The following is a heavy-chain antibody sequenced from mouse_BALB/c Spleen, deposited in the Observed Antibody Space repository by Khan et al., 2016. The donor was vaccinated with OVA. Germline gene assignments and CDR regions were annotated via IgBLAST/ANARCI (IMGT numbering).Heavy chain of an antibody. J-gene: IGHJ4*01. V-gene: IGHV2-6-4*01. D-gene: IGHD2-14*01. CDR2: IWGGGGT. CDR1: GFSLSRYN. Sequence: QVQLKQSGPGLVAPSQSLSITCTVSGFSLSRYNIHWVRQPPGKGLKWLGMIWGGGGTDYNSTLKSRLSISKDNSKSQVFLKMNSLQTDDSAMYYCARAYYRSDGYYAMDYWGQGTSVTVSS. CDR3: ARAYYRSDGYYAMDY.